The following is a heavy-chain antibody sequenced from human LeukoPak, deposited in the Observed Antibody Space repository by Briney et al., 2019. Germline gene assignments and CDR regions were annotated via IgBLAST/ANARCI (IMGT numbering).Heavy chain of an antibody. CDR3: ARSNSGYDWWIYYFDY. J-gene: IGHJ4*02. Sequence: SVKVSCKASGGTFSSYAISRVRQAPGQGLEWMGGIIPIFGTANYAQKFQGRVTITADESTSTAYMELSSLRSEDTAVYYCARSNSGYDWWIYYFDYWGQGTLVTVSS. CDR1: GGTFSSYA. CDR2: IIPIFGTA. V-gene: IGHV1-69*13. D-gene: IGHD5-12*01.